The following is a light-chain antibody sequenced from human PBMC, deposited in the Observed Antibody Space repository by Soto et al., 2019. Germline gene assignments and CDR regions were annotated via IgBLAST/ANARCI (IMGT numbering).Light chain of an antibody. CDR3: QQYGSSPPS. Sequence: EIVLTQSPGTLSLSPGERATLSCRASQSVSTNYLAWYQRKPGQAPRLLIYGASSRATDIPNRFSGSGPGTDFDLTITRLKAEDFAVYYWQQYGSSPPSFGQGTKVEIK. CDR1: QSVSTNY. V-gene: IGKV3-20*01. J-gene: IGKJ1*01. CDR2: GAS.